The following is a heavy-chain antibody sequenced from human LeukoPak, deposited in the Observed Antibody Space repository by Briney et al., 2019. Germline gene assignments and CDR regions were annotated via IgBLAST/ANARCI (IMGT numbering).Heavy chain of an antibody. CDR3: AGRYSSSWYPYYYYYYGMDV. J-gene: IGHJ6*02. D-gene: IGHD6-13*01. Sequence: GGSLRLSCAASGFTFSSYWMSWVRQAPGKGLEWVANIKQDGSEKYYADSVKGRFTISRDNSKNTLYLQMNSLRAEDTAVYYCAGRYSSSWYPYYYYYYGMDVWGQGTTVTVSS. CDR2: IKQDGSEK. V-gene: IGHV3-7*01. CDR1: GFTFSSYW.